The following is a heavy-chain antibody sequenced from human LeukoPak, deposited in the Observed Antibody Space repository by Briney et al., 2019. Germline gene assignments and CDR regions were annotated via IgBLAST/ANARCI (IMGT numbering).Heavy chain of an antibody. Sequence: GGSLRLSCVASGFTFSSYWMHWVRQDPRKGLVWVSRINGDGRNINYADSVRGRFTISRDNAKNSLYLQMNSLRAEDTAVYYCARAATTYYYDTSGYYWGQGTLVTVSS. V-gene: IGHV3-74*01. CDR1: GFTFSSYW. J-gene: IGHJ4*02. CDR3: ARAATTYYYDTSGYY. CDR2: INGDGRNI. D-gene: IGHD3-22*01.